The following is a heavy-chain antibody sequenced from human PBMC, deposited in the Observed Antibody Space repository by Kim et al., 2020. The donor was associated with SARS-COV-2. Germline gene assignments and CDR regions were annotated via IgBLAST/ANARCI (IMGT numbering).Heavy chain of an antibody. V-gene: IGHV3-21*01. CDR2: ISSSSSYI. CDR3: ASYANWNGEGGGY. D-gene: IGHD1-1*01. J-gene: IGHJ4*02. CDR1: GFTFSSYS. Sequence: GGSLRLSCAASGFTFSSYSMNWVRQAPGKGLEWVSSISSSSSYIYYADSVKGRFTISRDNAKNSLYLQMNSLRAEDTAVYYCASYANWNGEGGGYWGQGTLVTVSS.